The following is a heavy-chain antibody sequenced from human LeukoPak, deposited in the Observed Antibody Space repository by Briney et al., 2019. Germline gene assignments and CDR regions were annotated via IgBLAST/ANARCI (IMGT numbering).Heavy chain of an antibody. V-gene: IGHV3-23*01. CDR1: GFTFSGYA. Sequence: PGGSLRLSCAASGFTFSGYAMSWVRQAPGKGLEWVAAISAGGDSTYYADSVKGRFTISRDNSKNSLYLQMNSLRAEDTAVYYCARAEEGIVVVRDYYMDVWGKGTTVTVSS. CDR2: ISAGGDST. J-gene: IGHJ6*03. CDR3: ARAEEGIVVVRDYYMDV. D-gene: IGHD2-15*01.